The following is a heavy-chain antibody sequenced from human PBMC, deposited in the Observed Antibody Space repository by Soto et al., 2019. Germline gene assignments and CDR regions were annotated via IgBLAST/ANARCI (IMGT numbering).Heavy chain of an antibody. D-gene: IGHD3-3*01. V-gene: IGHV1-18*01. J-gene: IGHJ4*02. CDR2: ISAYNGNT. Sequence: QVQLVQSGAEVKKPGASVKVSCKASGYTFTSYGISWVRQAPGQGLEWMGWISAYNGNTNYAQKLQGRVTMTTDTSTSTAXXXLXSLRSDXTAVXXCARDLKEYYDFWSGTFDYWGQGTLVTVSS. CDR3: ARDLKEYYDFWSGTFDY. CDR1: GYTFTSYG.